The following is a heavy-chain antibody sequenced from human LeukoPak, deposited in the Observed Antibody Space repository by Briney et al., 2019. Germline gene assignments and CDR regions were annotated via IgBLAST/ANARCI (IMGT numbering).Heavy chain of an antibody. CDR2: IYCGGNT. CDR1: GLTVSSNY. CDR3: AREDPGHWSRRAFDI. D-gene: IGHD2-8*02. J-gene: IGHJ3*02. V-gene: IGHV3-53*01. Sequence: PGGSLRLSCAASGLTVSSNYMSWVRQAPGKGLEWVSVIYCGGNTYYADSVKGRFTISRDNSKNTLYLQMNSLSAEDTAVYYCAREDPGHWSRRAFDIWGQGTVVTVTS.